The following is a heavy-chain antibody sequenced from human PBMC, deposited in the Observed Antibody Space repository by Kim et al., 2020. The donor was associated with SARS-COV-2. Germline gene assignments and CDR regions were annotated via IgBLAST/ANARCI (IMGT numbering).Heavy chain of an antibody. CDR3: AKLPYAVADPSDY. CDR2: VSPDGTLQ. Sequence: GGSLGLSCVVSGFAFHDYTMHWVRLLPGKGLEWVAVVSPDGTLQFYADSVKGRFTISRDNSKNTLYLQMDNLRTDDTARYYCAKLPYAVADPSDYWGQGTLVTVSS. CDR1: GFAFHDYT. V-gene: IGHV3-30*18. D-gene: IGHD6-19*01. J-gene: IGHJ4*02.